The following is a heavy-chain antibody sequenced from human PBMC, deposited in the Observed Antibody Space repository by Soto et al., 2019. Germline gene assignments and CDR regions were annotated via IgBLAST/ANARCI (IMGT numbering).Heavy chain of an antibody. Sequence: PVGSLRLSCAASGFSISDFGMSWVRQAPGKGLEWVSVISASGDATYYAASVKGRFTLSRDNSKNTLFLQMNSLTVADTAVYYCAKKITIYAVDPADSWGQGTQVTVSS. V-gene: IGHV3-23*01. CDR3: AKKITIYAVDPADS. CDR1: GFSISDFG. D-gene: IGHD3-3*01. J-gene: IGHJ4*02. CDR2: ISASGDAT.